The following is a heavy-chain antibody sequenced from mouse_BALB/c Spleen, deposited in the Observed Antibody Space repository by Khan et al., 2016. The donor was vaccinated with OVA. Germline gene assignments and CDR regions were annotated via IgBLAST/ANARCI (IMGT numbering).Heavy chain of an antibody. V-gene: IGHV1-39*01. CDR1: GFSFTGYN. J-gene: IGHJ1*01. Sequence: EVQLQQSGPELEKPGASVKISCKASGFSFTGYNMNWVKQSNGKSLEWIGNIDPHYGGISYNQKFKGKATLTVDKSSSTAYMQLKSLTSEDSAFYYCARSTWYCDVWGAGTTVTVSS. CDR2: IDPHYGGI. CDR3: ARSTWYCDV.